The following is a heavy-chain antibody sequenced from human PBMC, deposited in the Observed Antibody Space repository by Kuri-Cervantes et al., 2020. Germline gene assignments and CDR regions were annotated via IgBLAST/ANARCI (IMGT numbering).Heavy chain of an antibody. CDR3: ARRTRTTGTQCYYFDY. Sequence: GSLRLSFTVSGGSISRYYWSWIRQPPGKGLEWIGYIYYSGSTYYNPSLKSRVTISVDTSKNQFSLKLSSVTAADTAVYYCARRTRTTGTQCYYFDYWGQGTLVTVSS. J-gene: IGHJ4*02. V-gene: IGHV4-59*08. CDR1: GGSISRYY. CDR2: IYYSGST. D-gene: IGHD1-7*01.